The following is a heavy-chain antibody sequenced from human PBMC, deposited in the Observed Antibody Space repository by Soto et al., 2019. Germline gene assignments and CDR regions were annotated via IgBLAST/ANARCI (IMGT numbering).Heavy chain of an antibody. J-gene: IGHJ4*02. D-gene: IGHD1-26*01. CDR1: GYTFTGYY. V-gene: IGHV1-2*04. Sequence: ASVKVSCKASGYTFTGYYMHWVRQAPGQGLEWMGWINPNSGGTNYAQKFQGWVTMTRDTSISTAYMELSRLRSDDTAVYYCARDGSGSYSYYFDDWGQGTLVTVSS. CDR3: ARDGSGSYSYYFDD. CDR2: INPNSGGT.